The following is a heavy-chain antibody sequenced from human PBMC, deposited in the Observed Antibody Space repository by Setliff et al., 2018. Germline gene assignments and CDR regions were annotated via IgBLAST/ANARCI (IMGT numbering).Heavy chain of an antibody. CDR2: ISGDSVYI. J-gene: IGHJ4*02. V-gene: IGHV3-23*01. CDR3: ANHNPARRALNGTPLDN. CDR1: GFTFSTYS. Sequence: GGSLRLSCAASGFTFSTYSMSWVRQAPGKGLEWVSAISGDSVYIYYADSVKDRFTISRDNSKNTLYLQMRSLRAEDTAIYYCANHNPARRALNGTPLDNWGQGTLVTVSS. D-gene: IGHD3-9*01.